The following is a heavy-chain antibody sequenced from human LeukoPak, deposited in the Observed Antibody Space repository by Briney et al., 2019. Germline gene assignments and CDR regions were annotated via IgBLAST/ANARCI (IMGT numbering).Heavy chain of an antibody. J-gene: IGHJ4*02. CDR1: GGTFSSYA. Sequence: WASVKVSCKASGGTFSSYAISWVRQAPGQGLEWMGGIIPIFGTANYAQKFQGRVTITADESTSTAYMELSSLRSEDTAVYYCARSGYYYDSRVDYWGQGTLVTVSS. CDR2: IIPIFGTA. D-gene: IGHD3-22*01. V-gene: IGHV1-69*13. CDR3: ARSGYYYDSRVDY.